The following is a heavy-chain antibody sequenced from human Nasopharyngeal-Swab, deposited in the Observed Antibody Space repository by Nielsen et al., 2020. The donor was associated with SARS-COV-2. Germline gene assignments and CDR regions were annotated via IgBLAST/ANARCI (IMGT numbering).Heavy chain of an antibody. V-gene: IGHV3-23*01. CDR2: ISGSGGST. CDR1: GFIFSSYA. Sequence: GESLKISCAASGFIFSSYAMSWVRQAPGKGLEWVSAISGSGGSTYYADSVKGRFTISRDNSKNTLYLQMNSLRAEDTAVYYCAKDGAAVGDDYSNYSDWFDPWGQGTLVTVSS. D-gene: IGHD4-11*01. CDR3: AKDGAAVGDDYSNYSDWFDP. J-gene: IGHJ5*02.